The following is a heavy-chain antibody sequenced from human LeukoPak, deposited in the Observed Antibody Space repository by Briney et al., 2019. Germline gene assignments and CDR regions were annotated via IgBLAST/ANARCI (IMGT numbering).Heavy chain of an antibody. CDR1: GFTFSSYW. Sequence: GGSLRLSCAASGFTFSSYWMSWVRQAPGKGLEWVANIKQDGSEKYYVDSVKGRFTISRDNAKNSLYLQMNSLRAEDTAVYYCAGGGFYYYDSSGYYGFDPWGQGTLVTVPS. CDR2: IKQDGSEK. J-gene: IGHJ5*02. CDR3: AGGGFYYYDSSGYYGFDP. D-gene: IGHD3-22*01. V-gene: IGHV3-7*01.